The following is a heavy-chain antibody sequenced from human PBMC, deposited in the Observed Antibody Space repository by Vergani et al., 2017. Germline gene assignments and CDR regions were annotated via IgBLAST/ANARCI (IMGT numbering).Heavy chain of an antibody. Sequence: QVQLQQSGPGLVKPSETLSLTCTVSDDSIRNHYWGWIRQAPGRGLEWIGSLHHNGATSHNPSLRSRVTMSVDTSKNQFSLSLNSVTAADTAIYYCARDERRPWSNSWARFEYWGLGIPVTVSS. CDR1: DDSIRNHY. CDR2: LHHNGAT. D-gene: IGHD6-13*01. CDR3: ARDERRPWSNSWARFEY. J-gene: IGHJ4*02. V-gene: IGHV4-38-2*02.